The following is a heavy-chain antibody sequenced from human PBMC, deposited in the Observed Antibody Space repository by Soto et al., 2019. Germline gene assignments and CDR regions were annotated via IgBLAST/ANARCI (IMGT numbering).Heavy chain of an antibody. CDR1: GFTFNSYG. CDR2: ISYDGSNK. CDR3: AKDKGSVGYSSSWYDY. J-gene: IGHJ4*02. Sequence: GGSLRLSCAASGFTFNSYGMHWVRQAPGKGLEWVAVISYDGSNKYYADSVKGRFTISRDNSKNTLYLQMNSLRAEDTAVYYCAKDKGSVGYSSSWYDYWGQGTLVTVSS. D-gene: IGHD6-13*01. V-gene: IGHV3-30*18.